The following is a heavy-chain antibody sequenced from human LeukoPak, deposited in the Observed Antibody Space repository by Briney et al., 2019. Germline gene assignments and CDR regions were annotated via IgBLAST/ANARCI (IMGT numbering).Heavy chain of an antibody. CDR2: ISSSSSYM. CDR1: GFTFSTYS. D-gene: IGHD1-1*01. Sequence: GGSLRLSCAASGFTFSTYSMNWVRQAPGKGLEWVSSISSSSSYMFYADSTKGRFTISRDNAKNSLYLQVNSLRVEDTAVYYCVRVVPGTGSLDFWGQGALVTVSS. V-gene: IGHV3-21*01. J-gene: IGHJ4*02. CDR3: VRVVPGTGSLDF.